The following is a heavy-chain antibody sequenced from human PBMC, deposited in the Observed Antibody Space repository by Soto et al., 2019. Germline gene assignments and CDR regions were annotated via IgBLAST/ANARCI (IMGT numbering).Heavy chain of an antibody. D-gene: IGHD1-26*01. J-gene: IGHJ4*02. CDR2: IIPILGIA. V-gene: IGHV1-69*02. CDR3: ARRGSGSYYGGDY. CDR1: GGTFSSYT. Sequence: QVQLVQSGAEVKKPGSSVKVSCKASGGTFSSYTISWVRQAPGQGLEWMGRIIPILGIANYAQKFQGRGTITADKATSTAYMELRSLSSEDTAVYYCARRGSGSYYGGDYWGQGTLVTVSS.